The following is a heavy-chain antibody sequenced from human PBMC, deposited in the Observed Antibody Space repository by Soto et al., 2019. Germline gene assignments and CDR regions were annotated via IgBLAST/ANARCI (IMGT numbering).Heavy chain of an antibody. Sequence: HAHLQQPAPPPLTPSHTPPLPPPLPADPTTPRPHRWSWIRQNPGEGLEWLGFMYNSGSTSYNPSLNSRATISIDTSTNQFSLNLRSVTAADTAVYYCARGEATSKVDSWGQGTLVTVSS. CDR3: ARGEATSKVDS. D-gene: IGHD1-26*01. CDR2: MYNSGST. V-gene: IGHV4-31*03. J-gene: IGHJ4*02. CDR1: ADPTTPRPHR.